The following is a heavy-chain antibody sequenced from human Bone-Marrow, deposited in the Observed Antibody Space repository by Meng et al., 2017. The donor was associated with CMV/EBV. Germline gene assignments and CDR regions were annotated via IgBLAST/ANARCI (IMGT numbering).Heavy chain of an antibody. V-gene: IGHV3-48*04. CDR3: ARAEDSSGWSQLDY. D-gene: IGHD6-19*01. CDR2: ISSSSSTI. Sequence: GESLKISCAASGFTFSSYSMNWVRQAPGKGLEWVSYISSSSSTIYYADSVKGRFTISRDNAKNSLYLQMNSLRAEDTAVYYCARAEDSSGWSQLDYWGQGTLVTVSS. J-gene: IGHJ4*02. CDR1: GFTFSSYS.